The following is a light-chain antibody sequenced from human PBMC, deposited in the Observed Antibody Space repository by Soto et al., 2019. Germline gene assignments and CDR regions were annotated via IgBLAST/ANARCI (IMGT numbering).Light chain of an antibody. V-gene: IGLV2-14*01. CDR3: SSYTSSSTPYV. J-gene: IGLJ1*01. CDR1: SSDVGAYNY. CDR2: EVS. Sequence: QSVLTQPASVSGSPGQSMTISCTGTSSDVGAYNYVSWYQQHPGKAPKLMIHEVSKRPSGVSNRFSGSKSGNTASLTISGLQAEDEADYYCSSYTSSSTPYVFGTGTKLTVL.